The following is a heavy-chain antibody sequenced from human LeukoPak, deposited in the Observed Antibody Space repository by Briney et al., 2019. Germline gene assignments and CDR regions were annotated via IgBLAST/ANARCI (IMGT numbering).Heavy chain of an antibody. D-gene: IGHD3-3*01. CDR2: IIPIFGTA. J-gene: IGHJ3*02. V-gene: IGHV1-69*05. Sequence: SVKVSRKASGGTFSSYAISWVRQAPGQGLEWMGGIIPIFGTANYAQKFQGRVTITTDESTSTAYMELSSLRSEDTAVYYCARASSGYFAFDIWGQGTMVTVSS. CDR1: GGTFSSYA. CDR3: ARASSGYFAFDI.